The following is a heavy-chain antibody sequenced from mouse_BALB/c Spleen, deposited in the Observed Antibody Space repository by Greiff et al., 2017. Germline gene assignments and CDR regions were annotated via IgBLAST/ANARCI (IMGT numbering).Heavy chain of an antibody. CDR3: ASGGGPYYFDY. Sequence: QVQLQQPGAELVKPGASVKLSCKASGYTFTSYWMHWVKQRPGQGLEWIGEINPSNGRTNYNEKFKSKATLTVDKSSSTAYMQLSSLTSEDSAVYYCASGGGPYYFDYWGQGTTLTVSS. V-gene: IGHV1S81*02. CDR1: GYTFTSYW. J-gene: IGHJ2*01. CDR2: INPSNGRT. D-gene: IGHD1-1*02.